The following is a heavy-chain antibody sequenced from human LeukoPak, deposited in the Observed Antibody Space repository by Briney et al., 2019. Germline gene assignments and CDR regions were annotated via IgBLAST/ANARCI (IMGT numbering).Heavy chain of an antibody. V-gene: IGHV1-2*02. CDR3: ARAKLRFGELGGLDP. Sequence: GASVKVSCKASGYTFTSYGISWVRQAPGQGLEWMGWINPNSGGTNYAQKFQGRVTMTRDTSISTAYMELSRLRSDDTAVYYCARAKLRFGELGGLDPWGQGTLVTVSS. J-gene: IGHJ5*02. CDR2: INPNSGGT. CDR1: GYTFTSYG. D-gene: IGHD3-10*01.